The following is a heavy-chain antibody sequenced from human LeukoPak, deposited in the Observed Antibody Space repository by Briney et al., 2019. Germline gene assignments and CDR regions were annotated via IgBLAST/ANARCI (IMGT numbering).Heavy chain of an antibody. CDR1: GFTFSSYT. Sequence: PGGSLRLSCAASGFTFSSYTMNWVRQAPGKGLEWVSSISSSSSYIFYADSVKGRFTISRDNAKNSLYLQMNSLRAEDTAVYYCATIDYGAFDIWGQGTMVTVSS. J-gene: IGHJ3*02. V-gene: IGHV3-21*01. CDR2: ISSSSSYI. CDR3: ATIDYGAFDI. D-gene: IGHD4-17*01.